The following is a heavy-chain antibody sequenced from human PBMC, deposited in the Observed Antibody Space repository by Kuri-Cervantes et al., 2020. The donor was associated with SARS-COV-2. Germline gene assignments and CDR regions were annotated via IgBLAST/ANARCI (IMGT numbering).Heavy chain of an antibody. CDR2: INPNSGGK. V-gene: IGHV1-2*04. CDR1: GYSFTGYY. J-gene: IGHJ6*02. CDR3: ARASVRGIIITYHSYGMDV. D-gene: IGHD3-10*01. Sequence: AALKVSCNASGYSFTGYYMHWVRQAPGQGLEWMGWINPNSGGKNYAQKFQGWVTMTRDTSISTAYMELSRLRSDDTAVYYCARASVRGIIITYHSYGMDVWGQGTTVTVSS.